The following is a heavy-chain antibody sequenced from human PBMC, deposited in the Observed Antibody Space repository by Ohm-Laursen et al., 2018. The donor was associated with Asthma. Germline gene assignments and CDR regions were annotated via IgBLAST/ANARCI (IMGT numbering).Heavy chain of an antibody. V-gene: IGHV3-9*01. CDR3: AKDRGLLKNYYYGMDV. D-gene: IGHD2/OR15-2a*01. CDR2: ITWNSGRI. CDR1: GFTFEDFA. J-gene: IGHJ6*02. Sequence: SLRLSCAASGFTFEDFAIHWVRQAPGKGLEWVSGITWNSGRIDYADSVKGRFTISRDNVKNSLYLQMNSLRAEDTALYYCAKDRGLLKNYYYGMDVWGQGTTVTVSS.